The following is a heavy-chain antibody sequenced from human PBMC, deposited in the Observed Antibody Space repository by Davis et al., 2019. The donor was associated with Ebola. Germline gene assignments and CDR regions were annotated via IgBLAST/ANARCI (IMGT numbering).Heavy chain of an antibody. CDR1: GFTFSSYS. J-gene: IGHJ4*02. CDR2: ISPDVGRT. CDR3: ARDFDRVRE. Sequence: HTGGSLRLSCAASGFTFSSYSMNWVRQAPGKGPVWVSRISPDVGRTGYADSVKGRFTISRDNAKNTLYLQMNSLKAGDTAVYYCARDFDRVREWGQGTLVTVSS. D-gene: IGHD3-22*01. V-gene: IGHV3-74*01.